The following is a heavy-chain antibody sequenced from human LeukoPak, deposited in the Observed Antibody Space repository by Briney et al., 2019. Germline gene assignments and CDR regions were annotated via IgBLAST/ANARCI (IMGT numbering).Heavy chain of an antibody. J-gene: IGHJ4*02. CDR2: IYYSGST. CDR3: ARVSSGVYFDY. Sequence: PSETLSLTCTVSGGSISSYYWSWIRQPPGKGLELIGYIYYSGSTTYNPSLKSRVTISVDTSKNQFSLKLSSVTAADTAVYYCARVSSGVYFDYWGQGTLVTVSS. D-gene: IGHD2-15*01. V-gene: IGHV4-59*01. CDR1: GGSISSYY.